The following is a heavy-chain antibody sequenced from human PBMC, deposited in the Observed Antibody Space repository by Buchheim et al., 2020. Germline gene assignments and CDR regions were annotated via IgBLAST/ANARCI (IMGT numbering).Heavy chain of an antibody. D-gene: IGHD3-10*01. J-gene: IGHJ6*02. CDR1: GFTFSSYA. V-gene: IGHV3-30-3*01. Sequence: VQLLESGGGLVQPGGSLRLSCAASGFTFSSYAMHWVRQAPGKGLEWVAVISYDGSNKYYPDSVKGRFTISRENSKNTLYLQMNSLRAEDTAVYYCARARGVLLWFGEYGMDVWGQGTT. CDR2: ISYDGSNK. CDR3: ARARGVLLWFGEYGMDV.